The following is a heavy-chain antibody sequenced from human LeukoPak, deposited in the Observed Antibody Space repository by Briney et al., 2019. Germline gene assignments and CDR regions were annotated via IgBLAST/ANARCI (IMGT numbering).Heavy chain of an antibody. CDR1: GFTFSSYA. CDR2: ISGGGGST. J-gene: IGHJ6*02. V-gene: IGHV3-23*01. D-gene: IGHD2-2*01. CDR3: AKGWSTSCIHGMDV. Sequence: GGSLRLSCAASGFTFSSYAMSWVRQAPGKGLEWVSAISGGGGSTYYADSVKGRFTISRDNSKNTLYLQMNSLRAEDTAVYYCAKGWSTSCIHGMDVWGQGTTVTVSS.